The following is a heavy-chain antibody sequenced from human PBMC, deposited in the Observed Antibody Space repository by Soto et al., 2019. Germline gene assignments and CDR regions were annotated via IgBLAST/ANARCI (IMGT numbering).Heavy chain of an antibody. CDR1: GFTVSNNY. Sequence: GGSLRLSCAASGFTVSNNYMIWFRLPPGKGLEWVSLIYSGGTTYYADSVKGRFKISRDNSKNTLYIQINSIRDEDTSVYYCARNGWGMATVGMWGPGTLVTVSS. J-gene: IGHJ4*02. CDR2: IYSGGTT. D-gene: IGHD4-4*01. CDR3: ARNGWGMATVGM. V-gene: IGHV3-53*01.